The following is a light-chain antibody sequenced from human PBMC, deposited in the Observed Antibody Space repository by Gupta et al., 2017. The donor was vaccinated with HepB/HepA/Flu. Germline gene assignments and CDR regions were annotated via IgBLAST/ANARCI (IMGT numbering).Light chain of an antibody. V-gene: IGKV4-1*01. CDR1: QSVLYSSNNKNY. CDR2: WAA. J-gene: IGKJ1*01. Sequence: DLVLPQSPDSLAVSLGERATINCKSSQSVLYSSNNKNYLAWYQQKPGQPPKLLMDWAATRESGGPERSRGSGSGAEGSPTSSRLHAEDGAGDYWQQYYSKRPTFGQGTKVEIK. CDR3: QQYYSKRPT.